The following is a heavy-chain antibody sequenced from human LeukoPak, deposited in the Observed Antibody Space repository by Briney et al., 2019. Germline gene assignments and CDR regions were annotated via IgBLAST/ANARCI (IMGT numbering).Heavy chain of an antibody. CDR3: TGELLGY. J-gene: IGHJ4*02. CDR1: GFTLSGST. V-gene: IGHV3-73*01. D-gene: IGHD1-26*01. CDR2: IRSKVNSYAT. Sequence: DPGGSLRLSCVASGFTLSGSTMPWVRQASGKGLEWVGRIRSKVNSYATAYAASVEGRFTISRDDSKSTTYLQMSSLKTEDTAVYYCTGELLGYWGQGILVTVSS.